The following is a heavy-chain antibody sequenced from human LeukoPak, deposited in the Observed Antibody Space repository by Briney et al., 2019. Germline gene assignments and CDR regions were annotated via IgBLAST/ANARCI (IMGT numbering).Heavy chain of an antibody. CDR1: GFTFSSYA. D-gene: IGHD4-17*01. Sequence: GGSLRLSCAASGFTFSSYAMSWVRQAPGKGLEWVSVIYSGGSTYYADSVKGRFTISRDNSKNTLYLQMNSLRAEDTAVYYCARFYGDYGRWFDPWGQGTLVTVSS. J-gene: IGHJ5*02. V-gene: IGHV3-53*01. CDR3: ARFYGDYGRWFDP. CDR2: IYSGGST.